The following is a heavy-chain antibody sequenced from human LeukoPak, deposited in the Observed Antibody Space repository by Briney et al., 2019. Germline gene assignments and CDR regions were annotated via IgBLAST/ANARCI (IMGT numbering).Heavy chain of an antibody. V-gene: IGHV3-48*03. CDR1: GFSFSTYE. CDR3: ARGAYYFGSGTLDY. J-gene: IGHJ4*02. D-gene: IGHD3-10*01. CDR2: ISSSGTTT. Sequence: GGSLRLSCTTSGFSFSTYEFNWVRQAPGKGLEWVSYISSSGTTTYYADSVKGRFTISRDNAKNSLYLQMNSLRADDTAVYYCARGAYYFGSGTLDYWGQGTLVTVSS.